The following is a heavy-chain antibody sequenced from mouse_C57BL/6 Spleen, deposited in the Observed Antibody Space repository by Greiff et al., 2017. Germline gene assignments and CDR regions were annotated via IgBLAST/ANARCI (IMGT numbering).Heavy chain of an antibody. D-gene: IGHD2-1*01. CDR3: ARRGNHYYAMDY. V-gene: IGHV3-6*01. CDR2: ISYDGSN. CDR1: GYSITSGYY. J-gene: IGHJ4*01. Sequence: EVKLQESGPGLVKPSQSLSLTCSVTGYSITSGYYWNWIRQFPGNKLEWMGYISYDGSNNYNPSLKNRISITRDTSKNQFFLKLNSVTTEDTATYYCARRGNHYYAMDYWGQGTSVTVSS.